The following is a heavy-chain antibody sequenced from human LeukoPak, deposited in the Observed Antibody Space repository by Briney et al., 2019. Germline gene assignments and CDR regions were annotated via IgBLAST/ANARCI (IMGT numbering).Heavy chain of an antibody. CDR1: GGSISSGGYS. V-gene: IGHV4-30-2*01. CDR3: ARHLRELDY. J-gene: IGHJ4*02. CDR2: IYHSGST. Sequence: PSQTLSLTCAVSGGSISSGGYSWSWIRQPPGKGLEWIGYIYHSGSTYYNPSLKSRVTISVDRSKNQFSLKLSSATAADTAVYYCARHLRELDYWGQGTLVTVSS.